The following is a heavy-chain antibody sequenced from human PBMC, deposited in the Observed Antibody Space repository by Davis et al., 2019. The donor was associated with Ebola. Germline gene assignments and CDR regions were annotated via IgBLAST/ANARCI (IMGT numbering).Heavy chain of an antibody. J-gene: IGHJ6*02. Sequence: ESLKISCAASGFTFSSYWMSWVRQAPGKGLEWVANIKQDGSEKYYVDSVKGRFTISRDNANNSLYLQMNSLRAEDTAVYYCARVGKAVVVVAATRDYGIDVWGQGATVTVSS. CDR2: IKQDGSEK. CDR1: GFTFSSYW. V-gene: IGHV3-7*01. CDR3: ARVGKAVVVVAATRDYGIDV. D-gene: IGHD2-15*01.